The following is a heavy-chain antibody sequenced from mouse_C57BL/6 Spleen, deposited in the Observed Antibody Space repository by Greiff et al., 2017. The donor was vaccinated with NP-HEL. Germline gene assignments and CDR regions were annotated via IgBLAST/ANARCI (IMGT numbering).Heavy chain of an antibody. D-gene: IGHD1-1*01. CDR2: IWSDGST. CDR3: ARHPLDYGREGSGMDY. J-gene: IGHJ4*01. V-gene: IGHV2-6-1*01. Sequence: ESGPGLVAPSQSLSITCSASGFSLTSYGVHWVRQPPGKGLEWLVVIWSDGSTTYNSALKSRLSISKDNSKSQVFLKMNSLQTDDTAMYYCARHPLDYGREGSGMDYWGQGTSVTVSS. CDR1: GFSLTSYG.